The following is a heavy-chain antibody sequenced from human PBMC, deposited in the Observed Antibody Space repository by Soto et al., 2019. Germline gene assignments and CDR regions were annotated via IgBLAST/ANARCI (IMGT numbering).Heavy chain of an antibody. D-gene: IGHD3-22*01. CDR3: ARDSRSGYYLDY. CDR2: IYHSGGT. CDR1: GDSISSGGYS. Sequence: QLQLQESGSGLVKPSQTLSLTCAVSGDSISSGGYSWNWIRQPPGKGLEWIGYIYHSGGTVYNPSLRHRVTITVDSSNNLFSLKLSSVTAADTAVYYCARDSRSGYYLDYWGQRTLVTVYS. J-gene: IGHJ4*02. V-gene: IGHV4-30-2*01.